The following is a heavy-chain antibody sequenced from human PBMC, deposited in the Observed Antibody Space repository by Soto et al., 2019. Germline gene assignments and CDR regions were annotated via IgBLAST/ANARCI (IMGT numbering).Heavy chain of an antibody. V-gene: IGHV1-69*01. J-gene: IGHJ6*02. CDR1: GGTFSSYA. D-gene: IGHD3-9*01. CDR3: ARVGDILTGYDHNYYYYGMDV. Sequence: QVQLVQSGAEVKKPGSSLKVSCKASGGTFSSYAISWVRQAPGQGLEWMGGIIPIFGTANYAQKFQGRVKITADESTSTAYMELSSLRSEDTAVYYCARVGDILTGYDHNYYYYGMDVWGQGTTVTVSS. CDR2: IIPIFGTA.